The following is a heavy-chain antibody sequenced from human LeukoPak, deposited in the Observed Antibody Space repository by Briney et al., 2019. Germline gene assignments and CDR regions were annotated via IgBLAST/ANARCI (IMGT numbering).Heavy chain of an antibody. CDR1: GFTLSNAW. D-gene: IGHD1-26*01. V-gene: IGHV3-15*01. CDR2: IKTKTNGGTT. J-gene: IGHJ3*02. Sequence: GGSLRLSCAASGFTLSNAWMSWVRQAPGKGLEWVGRIKTKTNGGTTDYAASVKGRFTISRDDSKNTLYLQMSSLKTEDTAVYYCSRGGGAFDIWGQGTMVSVSS. CDR3: SRGGGAFDI.